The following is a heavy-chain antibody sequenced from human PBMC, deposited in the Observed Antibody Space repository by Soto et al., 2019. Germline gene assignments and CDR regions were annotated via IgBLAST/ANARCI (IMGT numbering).Heavy chain of an antibody. CDR3: TTVATNSYNWLDP. CDR1: GFTFNTYW. D-gene: IGHD5-12*01. Sequence: EVQLVESGGTLVQPGGSLRLSCAASGFTFNTYWMHWVRQAPGKGLVWVSRINSDGTRTTYADSVKDRFTISRDNAKNTVYLQMNSLRAEDTAVYYCTTVATNSYNWLDPWCQGTLVTVSS. CDR2: INSDGTRT. V-gene: IGHV3-74*01. J-gene: IGHJ5*02.